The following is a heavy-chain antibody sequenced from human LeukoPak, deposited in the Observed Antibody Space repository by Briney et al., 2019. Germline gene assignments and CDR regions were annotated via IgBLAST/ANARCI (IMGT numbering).Heavy chain of an antibody. CDR1: GITFSSSW. V-gene: IGHV3-30*18. Sequence: GGSLRLSCAASGITFSSSWMHWVRQAPGKGLEWVAVISFDGSNKYYADSVKGRFTISRDNSKNTLYLQMNSLRAEDTAVYYCAKGLPYYYDNSGYYQFDYWGQGTLVTVSS. CDR2: ISFDGSNK. D-gene: IGHD3-22*01. CDR3: AKGLPYYYDNSGYYQFDY. J-gene: IGHJ4*02.